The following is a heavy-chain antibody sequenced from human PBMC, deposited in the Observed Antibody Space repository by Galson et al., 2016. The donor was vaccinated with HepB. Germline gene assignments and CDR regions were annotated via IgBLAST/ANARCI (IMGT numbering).Heavy chain of an antibody. D-gene: IGHD1-7*01. Sequence: SCKASGYTFTSYYMHWVRQAPGQGLEWMGIINPSGGSTSYAQKFQGRVTMTRDTSTSTVYMELSSLRSEDTAVYYCARGGEDWNYLYYFDYWGQGTLVTVSS. J-gene: IGHJ4*02. V-gene: IGHV1-46*03. CDR1: GYTFTSYY. CDR3: ARGGEDWNYLYYFDY. CDR2: INPSGGST.